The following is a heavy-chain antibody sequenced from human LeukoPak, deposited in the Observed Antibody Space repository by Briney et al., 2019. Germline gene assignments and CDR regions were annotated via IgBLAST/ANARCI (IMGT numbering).Heavy chain of an antibody. CDR2: IHIYRGNT. J-gene: IGHJ5*02. V-gene: IGHV1-18*01. Sequence: ASVKVSCKASGYSSTNYGISWVRQAPGQGLEWMGWIHIYRGNTNYAQKFQGRVTMTTDTSTSTVYMEVRGLRSDDTAMYFCARDVGITVADSFDPWGQGTLVTVSS. CDR3: ARDVGITVADSFDP. D-gene: IGHD6-13*01. CDR1: GYSSTNYG.